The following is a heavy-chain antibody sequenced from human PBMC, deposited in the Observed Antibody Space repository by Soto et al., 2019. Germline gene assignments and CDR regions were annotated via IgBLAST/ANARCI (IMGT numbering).Heavy chain of an antibody. Sequence: EVQLLESGGGLVQPGGSLRLSCAASGFTFSSYAMSWVRQAPGKGLDWVSAISGSGGSTYYADSVKGRFTISRDNSKNTLYLQMNSLRVEDTAVYYCAKAYRYYDSSGYYYGVNYFDYWGQGTLVTVSS. CDR3: AKAYRYYDSSGYYYGVNYFDY. D-gene: IGHD3-22*01. CDR1: GFTFSSYA. J-gene: IGHJ4*02. V-gene: IGHV3-23*01. CDR2: ISGSGGST.